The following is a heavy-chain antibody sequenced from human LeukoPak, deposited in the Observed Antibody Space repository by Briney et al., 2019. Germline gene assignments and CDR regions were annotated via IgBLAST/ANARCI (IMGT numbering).Heavy chain of an antibody. D-gene: IGHD5-12*01. CDR2: ISSSGSTV. V-gene: IGHV3-48*03. Sequence: GGSLRLSCAASGFTFSSYEMNWVRQAPGKGLEWVSYISSSGSTVYYADSVKGRFTMSRDNAKNSLYLQTNSLRVEDTAIYYCARGLRGYSGYGRAFDIWGQGAMVTVSS. CDR3: ARGLRGYSGYGRAFDI. J-gene: IGHJ3*02. CDR1: GFTFSSYE.